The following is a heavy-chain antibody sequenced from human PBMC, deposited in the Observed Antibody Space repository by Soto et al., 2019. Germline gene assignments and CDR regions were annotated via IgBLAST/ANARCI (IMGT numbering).Heavy chain of an antibody. CDR3: ARHSPAASRYAYYSYMDV. V-gene: IGHV4-39*01. J-gene: IGHJ6*03. D-gene: IGHD3-16*01. Sequence: LHLEESGPGLVKPSETLSLICSVSGCSVTSAGYFWGWIRQPPGKGLVWLGSVYFIGDTYYNPSLPSRIAMSVDTSKSQFSLNLTSATAADTAIYYCARHSPAASRYAYYSYMDVWGKGTAVAVS. CDR2: VYFIGDT. CDR1: GCSVTSAGYF.